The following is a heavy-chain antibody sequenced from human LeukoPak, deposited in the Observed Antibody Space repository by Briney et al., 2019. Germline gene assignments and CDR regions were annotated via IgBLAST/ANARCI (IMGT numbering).Heavy chain of an antibody. CDR1: GGSISNYY. CDR3: AGHQWVHRSSFAH. CDR2: IYYSGKT. Sequence: SETLSLTCTVSGGSISNYYWSWIRQPPGKGLEWIGYIYYSGKTNYNPSLKSRVTISVDTSKNQFSLNLSSVTAADTAVYYCAGHQWVHRSSFAHWGRGPL. V-gene: IGHV4-59*08. D-gene: IGHD2-15*01. J-gene: IGHJ1*01.